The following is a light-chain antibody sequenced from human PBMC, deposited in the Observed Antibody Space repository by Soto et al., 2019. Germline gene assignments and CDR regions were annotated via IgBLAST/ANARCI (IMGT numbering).Light chain of an antibody. Sequence: QSVLTQPPSVSGAPGQRVTISCTGSSSNIGAGYEVHWYQHLPGKAPKLLIYGNTNRPSGVPDRFSGSKSGTSASLAITGLQAADEADYYCQSYDTSLSASYVFGGGTKVTV. CDR1: SSNIGAGYE. CDR2: GNT. J-gene: IGLJ1*01. V-gene: IGLV1-40*01. CDR3: QSYDTSLSASYV.